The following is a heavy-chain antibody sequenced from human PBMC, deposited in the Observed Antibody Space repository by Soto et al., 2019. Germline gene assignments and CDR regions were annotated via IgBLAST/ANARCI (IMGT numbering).Heavy chain of an antibody. Sequence: QVQLVQSGPEVKKPGTSVKVSCKASEFTFTTATVQWVRQARGQSLEWIGWIVVGSGHTNYAEKFQDRVTITRDMSTETAYMELNNVLSEVTAAYYCATDWGCGGACPLDYWGQGTLVTVSS. CDR3: ATDWGCGGACPLDY. D-gene: IGHD2-21*02. CDR1: EFTFTTAT. V-gene: IGHV1-58*01. J-gene: IGHJ4*02. CDR2: IVVGSGHT.